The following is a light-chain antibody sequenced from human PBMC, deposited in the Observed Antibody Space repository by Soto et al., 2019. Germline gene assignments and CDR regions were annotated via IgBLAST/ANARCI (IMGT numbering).Light chain of an antibody. CDR2: DVS. V-gene: IGLV2-14*01. CDR1: SSDVGGYNY. CDR3: SSYTTSNTRQIV. Sequence: QSVLTQPASVSGSPGQSITISCTGTSSDVGGYNYVSWYQQHPGKASKLMIYDVSNRPSGVSNRFSGSKSGNTASLTISVLQAEDEADYYCSSYTTSNTRQIVFGTGTKVTVL. J-gene: IGLJ1*01.